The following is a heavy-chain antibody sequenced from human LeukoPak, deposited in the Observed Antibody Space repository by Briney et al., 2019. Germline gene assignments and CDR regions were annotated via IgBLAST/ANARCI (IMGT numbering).Heavy chain of an antibody. CDR1: GVPLSSYY. D-gene: IGHD6-13*01. J-gene: IGHJ4*02. CDR2: IYYSGST. Sequence: SETLSLTCTVSGVPLSSYYWSWIRQPPGKGLEWIGYIYYSGSTNYNPSLRSRVTISVDTYKNQFSLKLSSVTAADTAVYYCARVGYSSSWYLAGWGQGTLVTVS. CDR3: ARVGYSSSWYLAG. V-gene: IGHV4-59*01.